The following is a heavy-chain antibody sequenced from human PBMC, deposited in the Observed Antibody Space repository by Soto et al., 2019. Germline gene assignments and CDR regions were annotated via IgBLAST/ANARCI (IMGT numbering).Heavy chain of an antibody. Sequence: ASVKVSCKASGYTFTSYAMHWVRQAPGQRLEWMGWINAGNGNTKYSQKFQGRVTITRDTSASTAYMELSSLRSEDTAVYYCARDRSGWAQVVDYWGQGTLVTVSS. CDR2: INAGNGNT. CDR1: GYTFTSYA. D-gene: IGHD6-19*01. CDR3: ARDRSGWAQVVDY. V-gene: IGHV1-3*01. J-gene: IGHJ4*02.